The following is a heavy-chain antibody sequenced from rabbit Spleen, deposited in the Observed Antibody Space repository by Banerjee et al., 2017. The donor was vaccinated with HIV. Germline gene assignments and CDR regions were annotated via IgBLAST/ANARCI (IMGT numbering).Heavy chain of an antibody. V-gene: IGHV1S45*01. CDR2: MYPAGGGSA. D-gene: IGHD8-1*01. CDR3: ARDTGSSFSSYGMDL. CDR1: GFSFSSGYY. J-gene: IGHJ3*01. Sequence: QEQLVESGGDLVKPEGSLTLTCTASGFSFSSGYYICWVRQAPGKGLEWIGCMYPAGGGSAAYASWAKGRFTISRENTQNTVSLQMNSLTAADTATYFCARDTGSSFSSYGMDLWGQGTLVTVS.